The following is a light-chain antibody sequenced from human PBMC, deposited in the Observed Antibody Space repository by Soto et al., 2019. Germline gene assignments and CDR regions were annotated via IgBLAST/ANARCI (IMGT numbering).Light chain of an antibody. CDR1: SSNIGSKT. J-gene: IGLJ1*01. Sequence: QSVLTQPPSTSGTPGQRVTISCSGSSSNIGSKTVNWYQQLPGTAPKLLIYSNNQRPSGVSDRFSCSKSGTSASLAISGRQSEDEADYYCAAWDVCLNGYVFGTAAKLTVL. CDR2: SNN. V-gene: IGLV1-44*01. CDR3: AAWDVCLNGYV.